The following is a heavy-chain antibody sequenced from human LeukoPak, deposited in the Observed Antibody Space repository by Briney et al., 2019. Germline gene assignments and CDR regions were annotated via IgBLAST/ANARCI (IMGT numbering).Heavy chain of an antibody. CDR3: ARVGDYDFWSGLSQSRYFDL. CDR2: IIPIFGTA. Sequence: ASVKVSCKASGGTFSSYAISWVRQAPGQGLEWMGGIIPIFGTANYAQKFQGRVTITADESTSTAYMELSSLRSEDTAVYYCARVGDYDFWSGLSQSRYFDLWGRGTLVTVSS. D-gene: IGHD3-3*01. J-gene: IGHJ2*01. V-gene: IGHV1-69*13. CDR1: GGTFSSYA.